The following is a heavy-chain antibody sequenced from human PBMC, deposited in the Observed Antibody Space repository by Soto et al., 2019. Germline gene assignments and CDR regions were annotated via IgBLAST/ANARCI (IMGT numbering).Heavy chain of an antibody. Sequence: QLQLQESGPRLVKLSETLSLSCTVSGGSISSSNYYWAWIRQPPGKGLEWIGSIFYSRNTYYTPSLKSRVTISVDASKNQFSLKLNSVTAADTALYYCARTGHVDSYGLDVWGQGTTVTVSS. V-gene: IGHV4-39*01. D-gene: IGHD3-16*01. CDR2: IFYSRNT. J-gene: IGHJ6*02. CDR1: GGSISSSNYY. CDR3: ARTGHVDSYGLDV.